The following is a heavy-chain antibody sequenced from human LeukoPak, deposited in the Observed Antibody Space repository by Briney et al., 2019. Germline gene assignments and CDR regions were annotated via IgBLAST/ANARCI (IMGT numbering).Heavy chain of an antibody. CDR3: AKDRGSYYEGFDY. CDR2: ISGSGGST. D-gene: IGHD1-26*01. J-gene: IGHJ4*02. CDR1: GFTFSTYA. Sequence: GGSLRLSCAASGFTFSTYAMSWVRQAPGKGLEWVSTISGSGGSTYYADSVKGRFTISRDNSKNTLYLQMNSLRAEDTAVYYCAKDRGSYYEGFDYWGQGTLVTVSS. V-gene: IGHV3-23*01.